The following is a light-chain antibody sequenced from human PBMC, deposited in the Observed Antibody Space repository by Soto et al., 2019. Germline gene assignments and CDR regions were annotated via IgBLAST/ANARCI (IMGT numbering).Light chain of an antibody. J-gene: IGKJ4*01. CDR1: QGISSW. CDR2: VAS. V-gene: IGKV1-5*01. Sequence: DIQMTQSPSTLSASVGDRVTITCRPSQGISSWLAWYQQNPGKAPKLRIYVASSLESGFPSRFSGSGSDTEFTLTINNLQPDDFATYHCQQYNRYSLTFGGGTKVEIK. CDR3: QQYNRYSLT.